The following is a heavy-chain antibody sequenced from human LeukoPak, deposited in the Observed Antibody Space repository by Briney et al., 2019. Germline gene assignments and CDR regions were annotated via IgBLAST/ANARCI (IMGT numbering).Heavy chain of an antibody. CDR3: ARGGSGYDFDF. Sequence: GGSLRLSCAASGFTFSSYEMNWVRQAPGKGLEWVSYISSSGSTIYYADSVMGRFTISRHNSRNTLYLQMNSLRAEDTAVYYCARGGSGYDFDFWGQGTLVTVSS. J-gene: IGHJ4*02. CDR2: ISSSGSTI. D-gene: IGHD5-12*01. V-gene: IGHV3-48*03. CDR1: GFTFSSYE.